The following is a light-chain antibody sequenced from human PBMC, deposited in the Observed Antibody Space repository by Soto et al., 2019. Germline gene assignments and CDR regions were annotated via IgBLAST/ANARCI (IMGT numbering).Light chain of an antibody. V-gene: IGKV1-5*03. CDR1: QSISSW. Sequence: DIQMTQSPSTLSAFVGDKVTITCRASQSISSWLVWYQQKPGKAPKVLIYKASTLETGVPSRFSGSGSGTESTLTITSLQPDDFGTYYCQQYNSYSPTFGQGAKLEI. CDR2: KAS. J-gene: IGKJ2*01. CDR3: QQYNSYSPT.